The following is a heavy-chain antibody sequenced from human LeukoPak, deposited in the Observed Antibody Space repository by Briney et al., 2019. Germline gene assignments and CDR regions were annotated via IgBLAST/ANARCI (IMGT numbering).Heavy chain of an antibody. CDR2: IYDSGST. D-gene: IGHD3-10*01. J-gene: IGHJ5*02. Sequence: SETLSLTCAVSGGSISSSNWWSWIRQPPGKGLEWIGSIYDSGSTYYNPSLKSRVTISVDTSKNQFSLKLNSVTAADTAVYYCARHYGPWGQGTLVTVSS. CDR3: ARHYGP. CDR1: GGSISSSNW. V-gene: IGHV4-39*01.